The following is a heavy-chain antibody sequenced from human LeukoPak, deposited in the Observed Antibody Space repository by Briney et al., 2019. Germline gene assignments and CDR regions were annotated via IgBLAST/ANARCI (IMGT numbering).Heavy chain of an antibody. CDR2: MSLNNGNT. J-gene: IGHJ4*02. Sequence: ASVKVSCIDSRYTFTSYDINWGRQTTGQGLEWRGWMSLNNGNTVYAHSFQGRVTITTDTSIITAYLELSSLRSEDTAMYYCARREYTYGSETYYPTFDYWGQGTLVTISS. D-gene: IGHD3-10*01. CDR3: ARREYTYGSETYYPTFDY. CDR1: RYTFTSYD. V-gene: IGHV1-8*03.